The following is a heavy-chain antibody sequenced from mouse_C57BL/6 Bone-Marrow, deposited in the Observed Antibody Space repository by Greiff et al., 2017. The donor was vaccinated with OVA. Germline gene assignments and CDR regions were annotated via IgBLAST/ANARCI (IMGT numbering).Heavy chain of an antibody. J-gene: IGHJ2*01. D-gene: IGHD1-1*01. Sequence: QVQLQQPGAELVMPGASVKLSCKASGYTFPSYWMHWVKQRPGQGLEWIGEIDPSDSYTNYNQKFKGKSTLTVDKSSSTAYMQLSSLTSEDSAVYYCAREDYYGSSLDYWGQGTTLTVSS. CDR1: GYTFPSYW. CDR2: IDPSDSYT. CDR3: AREDYYGSSLDY. V-gene: IGHV1-69*01.